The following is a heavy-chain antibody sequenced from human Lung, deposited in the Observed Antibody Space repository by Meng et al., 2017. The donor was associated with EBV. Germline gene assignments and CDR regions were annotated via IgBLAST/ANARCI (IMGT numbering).Heavy chain of an antibody. CDR2: IYHSGST. V-gene: IGHV4-30-2*05. D-gene: IGHD5-18*01. CDR1: GGSISSGGYS. Sequence: QLKLQESGLGLVKTSQTLSLTCAVSGGSISSGGYSWSWIRQPPGKGLEWIGYIYHSGSTYYNPSLKSLVSISVDTSNNQFSLKLSSVTAADTAVYYCARAVDTGYFDYWGQGTLVTVSS. CDR3: ARAVDTGYFDY. J-gene: IGHJ4*02.